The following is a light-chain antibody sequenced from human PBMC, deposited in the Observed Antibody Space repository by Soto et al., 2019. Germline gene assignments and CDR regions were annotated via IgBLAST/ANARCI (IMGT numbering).Light chain of an antibody. V-gene: IGKV1-5*03. CDR1: QTTDSW. CDR3: QQYENYPLT. J-gene: IGKJ4*01. Sequence: DIQMTQSPSTLSASVGDRVTITCRASQTTDSWLAWYQQRPGKPPNLLIYKASTLASGVPSRFSGSGSGTEFTLTINSLQPDDFATYYCQQYENYPLTFGGGTKVDIK. CDR2: KAS.